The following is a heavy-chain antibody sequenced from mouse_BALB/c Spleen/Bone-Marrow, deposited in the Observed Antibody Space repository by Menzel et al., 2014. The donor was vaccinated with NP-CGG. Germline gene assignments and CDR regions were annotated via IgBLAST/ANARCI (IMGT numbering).Heavy chain of an antibody. V-gene: IGHV6-6*02. CDR1: GFTFSNYW. CDR3: TTGFAY. CDR2: IRLKSNNYAT. J-gene: IGHJ3*01. Sequence: EVHLVESGGGLVQPGGSMKLSCVASGFTFSNYWMNWVRQSPEKGPDWVAEIRLKSNNYATHYAESVKGRFTISRDDSKSSVYLQMNNLRAEDTGIYYCTTGFAYWGQGTLVTVSA.